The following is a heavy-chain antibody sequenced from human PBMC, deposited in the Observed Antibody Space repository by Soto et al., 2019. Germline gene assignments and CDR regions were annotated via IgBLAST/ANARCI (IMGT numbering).Heavy chain of an antibody. CDR1: GGSFSGYY. CDR2: IDHSGRT. J-gene: IGHJ6*02. Sequence: QVQLQQWGAGLLKPSETLSLTCAVHGGSFSGYYWTWIRQAPGKGLAWIGEIDHSGRTNYNSSLKSRVSLSVFAFTDHVSHFLLSVTAADTGVYYCARDRLYSHFWSGYQFEGPYGRDVWGQGTTVTVSS. D-gene: IGHD3-3*02. CDR3: ARDRLYSHFWSGYQFEGPYGRDV. V-gene: IGHV4-34*02.